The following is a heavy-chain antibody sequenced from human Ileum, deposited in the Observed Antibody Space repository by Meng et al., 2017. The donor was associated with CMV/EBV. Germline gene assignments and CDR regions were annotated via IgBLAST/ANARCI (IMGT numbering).Heavy chain of an antibody. CDR3: AKSLVDTAMDLDE. J-gene: IGHJ4*02. CDR2: IDSSDRT. V-gene: IGHV3-23*01. Sequence: GASLKISCSASGFTFSSFAMTWVRQAPGKGLEWVSTIDSSDRTYYADSVRGRFTISRDNSRNTLHLQMNSLRAEDTAVYYCAKSLVDTAMDLDEWSQETLVTVSS. CDR1: GFTFSSFA. D-gene: IGHD5-18*01.